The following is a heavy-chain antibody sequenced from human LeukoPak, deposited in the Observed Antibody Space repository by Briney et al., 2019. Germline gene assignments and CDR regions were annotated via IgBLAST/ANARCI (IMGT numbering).Heavy chain of an antibody. Sequence: SVKVSCKASGGTFSSYAISWVRQAPGQGHEWMGGIIPIFGTANYAQKFQGRVTITADESTSTAYMELSSLRSEDTAVYYCARAHSGHDSDWFDPWGQGTLVTVSS. CDR1: GGTFSSYA. V-gene: IGHV1-69*01. CDR2: IIPIFGTA. CDR3: ARAHSGHDSDWFDP. J-gene: IGHJ5*02. D-gene: IGHD5-12*01.